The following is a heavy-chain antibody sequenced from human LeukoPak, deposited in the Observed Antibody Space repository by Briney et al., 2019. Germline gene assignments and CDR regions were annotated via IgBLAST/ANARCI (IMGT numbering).Heavy chain of an antibody. CDR2: ISGSGGST. CDR3: ARDLGLDTSMVLWGGKSNDAFEI. Sequence: PGGSLRLSCAASGFTFSSYSMNWVRQAPGKGLEWVSAISGSGGSTYYADSVKGRFTISRDNSKNTLYLQMNSLRAEDTAVYYCARDLGLDTSMVLWGGKSNDAFEIWGQGTMVTVSS. D-gene: IGHD5-18*01. J-gene: IGHJ3*02. CDR1: GFTFSSYS. V-gene: IGHV3-23*01.